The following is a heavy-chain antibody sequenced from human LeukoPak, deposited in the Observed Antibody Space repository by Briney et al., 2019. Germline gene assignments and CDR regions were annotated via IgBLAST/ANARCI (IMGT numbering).Heavy chain of an antibody. CDR1: GFTFSDYY. D-gene: IGHD7-27*01. J-gene: IGHJ4*02. V-gene: IGHV3-11*06. CDR2: ISSSSSYT. CDR3: ARDLGTYTAFDY. Sequence: GGSLRLSCAASGFTFSDYYMSWIRQAPGKGLEWVSYISSSSSYTNYADSVKGRFTISRDNAKNSLYLQMNSLRAEDTAVYYCARDLGTYTAFDYWGQGTLVTVSS.